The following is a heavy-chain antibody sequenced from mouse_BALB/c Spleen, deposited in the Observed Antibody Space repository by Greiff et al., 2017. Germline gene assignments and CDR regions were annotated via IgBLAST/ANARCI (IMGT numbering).Heavy chain of an antibody. D-gene: IGHD1-1*01. CDR2: INPYNDGT. V-gene: IGHV1-14*01. Sequence: VQLKESGPELVKPGASVKMSCKASGYTFTSYVMHWVKQKPGQGLEWIGYINPYNDGTKYNEKFKGKATLTSDKSSSTAYMELSSLTSEDSAVYYCARYYGSSYYWYFDVWGAGTTVTVSS. CDR1: GYTFTSYV. CDR3: ARYYGSSYYWYFDV. J-gene: IGHJ1*01.